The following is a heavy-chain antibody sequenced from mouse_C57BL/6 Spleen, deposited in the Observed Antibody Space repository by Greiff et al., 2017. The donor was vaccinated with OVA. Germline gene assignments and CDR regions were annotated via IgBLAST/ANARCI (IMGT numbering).Heavy chain of an antibody. Sequence: EVKLMESGPELVKPGASVKISCKASGYSFTGYYMNWVKQSPEKSLEWIGEINPSTGGTTYNQKFKAKATLTVDKSSSTAYMQLKSLTSEDSAVYYCARKTAQATWGYWGQGTTLTVSS. J-gene: IGHJ2*01. CDR2: INPSTGGT. D-gene: IGHD3-2*02. CDR3: ARKTAQATWGY. CDR1: GYSFTGYY. V-gene: IGHV1-42*01.